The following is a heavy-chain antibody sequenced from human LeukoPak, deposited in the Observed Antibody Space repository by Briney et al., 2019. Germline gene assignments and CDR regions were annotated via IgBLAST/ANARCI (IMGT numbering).Heavy chain of an antibody. Sequence: SETLSLTCTVSGGSIRSFYWSWIRQPPGKGLEWIGYIFYSRSTNYNPSLKSRVAISVDTSKNQFSLKLSSVTAADTAVYYCARQYYFDTNGYYYFDYWGQGTLITVSS. CDR1: GGSIRSFY. CDR2: IFYSRST. J-gene: IGHJ4*02. D-gene: IGHD3-22*01. CDR3: ARQYYFDTNGYYYFDY. V-gene: IGHV4-59*08.